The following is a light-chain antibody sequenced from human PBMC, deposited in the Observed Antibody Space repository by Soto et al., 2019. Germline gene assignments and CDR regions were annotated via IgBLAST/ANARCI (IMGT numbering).Light chain of an antibody. CDR1: QSLSSSF. Sequence: IFLTQAAGTLSLSPVERAILSCMASQSLSSSFLAWYQHKPGQAPRLLIYSSSNRATGIPDRSSGGGSGTDFTLTISRLEPADFAVYYCQQYGRSPLTFGGGTKVDIK. CDR2: SSS. V-gene: IGKV3-20*01. CDR3: QQYGRSPLT. J-gene: IGKJ4*01.